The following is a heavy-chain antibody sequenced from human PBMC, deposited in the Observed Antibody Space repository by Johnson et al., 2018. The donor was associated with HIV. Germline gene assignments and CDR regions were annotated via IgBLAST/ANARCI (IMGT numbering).Heavy chain of an antibody. Sequence: QVQLVESGGGLVQPGRSLRLSCAASGFTFSSYAMHWVRQAPGKGLEWVAVISYDGSDKYYADSVKGRFTISRDNSKNTLYLQMNSLRAEDTAVYYCARDNPGYCSGGSCHNAFDIWGQGTVVTVSS. D-gene: IGHD2-15*01. CDR1: GFTFSSYA. J-gene: IGHJ3*02. V-gene: IGHV3-30*14. CDR3: ARDNPGYCSGGSCHNAFDI. CDR2: ISYDGSDK.